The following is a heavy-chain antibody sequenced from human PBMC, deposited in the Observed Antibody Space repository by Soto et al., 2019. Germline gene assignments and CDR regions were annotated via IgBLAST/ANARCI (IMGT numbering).Heavy chain of an antibody. CDR2: VYFSGNT. CDR1: GGTISSSSYS. J-gene: IGHJ5*02. V-gene: IGHV4-31*03. Sequence: SETLSLTCTVSGGTISSSSYSWSWIRQHPGKGLEWIAYVYFSGNTYYNPSLKSRVAISVDTSKRQFSLRLTSVTVADTAVYYCARLGYDSSGFPSWFDPWGQGTLVTVSS. D-gene: IGHD3-22*01. CDR3: ARLGYDSSGFPSWFDP.